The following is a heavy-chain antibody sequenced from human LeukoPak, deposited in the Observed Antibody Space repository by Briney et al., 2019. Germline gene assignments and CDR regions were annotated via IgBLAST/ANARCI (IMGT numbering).Heavy chain of an antibody. CDR3: ARRTDGMDV. CDR1: GYRFTTYW. CDR2: IYPGDSDT. V-gene: IGHV5-51*01. Sequence: GESLKISCKGSGYRFTTYWIAWVRQMPGEGLEWMGIIYPGDSDTRDSPSFQGQITISADKSISTAYLQWSGLKASDTAMYYCARRTDGMDVWGQGTTVTVSS. J-gene: IGHJ6*02.